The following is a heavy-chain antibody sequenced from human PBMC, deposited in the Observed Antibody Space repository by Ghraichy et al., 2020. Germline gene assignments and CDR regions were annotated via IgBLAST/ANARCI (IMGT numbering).Heavy chain of an antibody. CDR3: AGHGYSYGFIFSPDSYYFDY. D-gene: IGHD5-18*01. CDR1: GGSISSSSYY. J-gene: IGHJ4*02. V-gene: IGHV4-39*01. CDR2: ISCNGST. Sequence: SETLSLTCTVSGGSISSSSYYWGWIHQPPGKGLEWIGCISCNGSTYYNPSLQSRVTISVDTSKNPFSLKLSSATAADTAVCYCAGHGYSYGFIFSPDSYYFDYWGQGTLFTVSS.